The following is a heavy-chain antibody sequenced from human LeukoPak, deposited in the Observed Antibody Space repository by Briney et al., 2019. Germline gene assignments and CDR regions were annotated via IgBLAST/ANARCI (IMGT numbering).Heavy chain of an antibody. CDR1: GFTFSSYW. V-gene: IGHV3-7*01. Sequence: PGGSLRLSCAASGFTFSSYWMSWVRQAPGKGLEWVANIKQDGSEEYYVDSVKGRFTISRDNAKNSLYLQMNSLRAEDTAVYYCARVGRPWFGVYALDIWGQGTMVTVSS. D-gene: IGHD3-10*01. J-gene: IGHJ3*02. CDR3: ARVGRPWFGVYALDI. CDR2: IKQDGSEE.